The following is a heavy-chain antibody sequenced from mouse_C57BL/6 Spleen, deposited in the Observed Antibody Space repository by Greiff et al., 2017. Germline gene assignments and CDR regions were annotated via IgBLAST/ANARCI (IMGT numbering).Heavy chain of an antibody. CDR3: AREGVYYDYGGFAY. J-gene: IGHJ3*01. Sequence: VQLQESGAELVRPGTSVKMSCKASGYTFTNYCIGWAKQRPGHGLEWIGDIYPGGGYTNYNEKFKGKATLTADKSSSTAYMQFSSLTSEDSAIYYYAREGVYYDYGGFAYWGQGTLVTVSA. D-gene: IGHD2-4*01. CDR2: IYPGGGYT. CDR1: GYTFTNYC. V-gene: IGHV1-63*01.